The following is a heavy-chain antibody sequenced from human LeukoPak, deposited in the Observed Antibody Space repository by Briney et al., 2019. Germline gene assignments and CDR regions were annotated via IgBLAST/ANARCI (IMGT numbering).Heavy chain of an antibody. Sequence: GASVKVSCKASGCTFSSYAISWVRQAPGQGLEWMGGIIPIFGTANYAQKFQGRVTITADKSTSTAYMELSSLRSQDTAVYYCAIRHHPRRDGYNLGPLVDYWGQGTLVTVSS. J-gene: IGHJ4*02. CDR1: GCTFSSYA. CDR3: AIRHHPRRDGYNLGPLVDY. D-gene: IGHD5-24*01. CDR2: IIPIFGTA. V-gene: IGHV1-69*06.